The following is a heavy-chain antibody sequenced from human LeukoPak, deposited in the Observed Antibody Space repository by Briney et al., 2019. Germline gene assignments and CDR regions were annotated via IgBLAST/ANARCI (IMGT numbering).Heavy chain of an antibody. CDR3: AELGITMIGGV. CDR2: ISSSSAYI. Sequence: GGTLRLSCAASGFTFSSYSMNWVRQAPGKGLEWVSSISSSSAYIYYADSVKGRFTISRDNAKNSLYLQMNSLRAEDTAVYYCAELGITMIGGVWGKGTTVTISS. J-gene: IGHJ6*04. V-gene: IGHV3-21*01. D-gene: IGHD3-10*02. CDR1: GFTFSSYS.